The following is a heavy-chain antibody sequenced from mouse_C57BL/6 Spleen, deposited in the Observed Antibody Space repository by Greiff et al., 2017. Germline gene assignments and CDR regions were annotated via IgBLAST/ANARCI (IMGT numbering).Heavy chain of an antibody. D-gene: IGHD1-1*01. Sequence: VQLQQPGAELVKPGASVKVSCKASGYTFTSYWMHWVKQRPGQGLEWIGNIYPSDSETHYNQKFKDKATLTVDKSSSTAYMQLSSLTSEDSAVYYCARDYYYGFDYWGQGTTLTVSS. V-gene: IGHV1-61*01. J-gene: IGHJ2*01. CDR1: GYTFTSYW. CDR3: ARDYYYGFDY. CDR2: IYPSDSET.